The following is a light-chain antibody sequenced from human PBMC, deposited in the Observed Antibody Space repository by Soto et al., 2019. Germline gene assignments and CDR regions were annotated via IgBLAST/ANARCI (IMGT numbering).Light chain of an antibody. J-gene: IGKJ1*01. Sequence: EIVLTQSPATLSLSPGERATLSCRASQSVSSYLAWYQQKPGQAPRLLIYDASNRATDIPARFSGSGSGTEFTLTISILEPKYFAIYYWQQRSNWPPERTFGQGTKVEIK. V-gene: IGKV3-11*01. CDR3: QQRSNWPPERT. CDR2: DAS. CDR1: QSVSSY.